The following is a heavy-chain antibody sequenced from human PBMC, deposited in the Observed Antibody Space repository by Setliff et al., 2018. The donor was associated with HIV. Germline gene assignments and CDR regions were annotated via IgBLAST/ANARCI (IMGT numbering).Heavy chain of an antibody. Sequence: SETLSLTCTVSGGSINSGSYYWSWIRQPPGKGLEWIGYVYYSGTTNYNPSLKSRVTISVDTSKNQFSLKLSSVTAADTAVYYCATYYYDSSGYQVDAFDIWGQGTMVTVSS. CDR2: VYYSGTT. V-gene: IGHV4-61*01. J-gene: IGHJ3*02. CDR1: GGSINSGSYY. CDR3: ATYYYDSSGYQVDAFDI. D-gene: IGHD3-22*01.